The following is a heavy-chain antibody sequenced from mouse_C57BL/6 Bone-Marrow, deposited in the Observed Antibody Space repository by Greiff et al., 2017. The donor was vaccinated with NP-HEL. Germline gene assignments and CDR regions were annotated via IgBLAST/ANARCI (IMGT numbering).Heavy chain of an antibody. CDR2: IHPNSGST. Sequence: QVQLQQPGAELVKPGASVKLSCKASGYTFTSYWMHWVKQRPGQGLEWIGMIHPNSGSTNYNEKFKSKATLTVDKSSSTAYMQLSSLTSEDSAVYYGALYDYDVGFAYWGQGTLVTVSA. J-gene: IGHJ3*01. V-gene: IGHV1-64*01. CDR1: GYTFTSYW. CDR3: ALYDYDVGFAY. D-gene: IGHD2-4*01.